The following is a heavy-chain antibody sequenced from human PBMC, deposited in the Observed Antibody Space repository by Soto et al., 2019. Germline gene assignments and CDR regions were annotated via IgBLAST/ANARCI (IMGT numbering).Heavy chain of an antibody. Sequence: LRRSCAASGFTFSNYAMSWVRQAPGKGLDWVSGISARGTSTYYADSVKGRFTVSRDNSKNTVHLHMNSLRAEDTAVYYCARYDFWAEDYWGQGTLVTVSS. J-gene: IGHJ4*02. D-gene: IGHD3-3*01. V-gene: IGHV3-23*01. CDR2: ISARGTST. CDR3: ARYDFWAEDY. CDR1: GFTFSNYA.